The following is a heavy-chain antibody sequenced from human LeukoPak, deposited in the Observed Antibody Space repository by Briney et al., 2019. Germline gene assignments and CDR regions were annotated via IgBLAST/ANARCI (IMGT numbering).Heavy chain of an antibody. CDR3: ARGVTLGYYFDY. J-gene: IGHJ4*02. Sequence: SEALSLTCAVYGGSFSGYYWSWIRQPPGKGLEWIGEINHSGSTNYNPSLKSRVTISVGTSKNQFSLKLSSVTAADTAVYYCARGVTLGYYFDYWGQGTLVTVSS. CDR1: GGSFSGYY. CDR2: INHSGST. V-gene: IGHV4-34*01. D-gene: IGHD2-21*02.